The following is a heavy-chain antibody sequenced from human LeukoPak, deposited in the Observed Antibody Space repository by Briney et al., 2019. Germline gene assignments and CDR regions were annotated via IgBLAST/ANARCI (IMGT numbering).Heavy chain of an antibody. Sequence: SETLSLTCAVSGGSISSDDYSWSWIRQPPGKGLEWIGHIYHTGSTSYNPSLQSRVTISVDRSKNQFSLKLSSVTAADTAVYYCARSQIVVVPAAIVSGHYYYYGMDVWGQGTTVTVS. CDR3: ARSQIVVVPAAIVSGHYYYYGMDV. V-gene: IGHV4-30-2*01. J-gene: IGHJ6*02. CDR2: IYHTGST. CDR1: GGSISSDDYS. D-gene: IGHD2-2*02.